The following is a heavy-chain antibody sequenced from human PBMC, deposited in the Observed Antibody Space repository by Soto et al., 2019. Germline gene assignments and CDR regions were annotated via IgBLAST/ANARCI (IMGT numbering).Heavy chain of an antibody. J-gene: IGHJ5*02. V-gene: IGHV4-31*03. CDR2: IYYSGST. Sequence: QVQLQESGPGLVKPSQTLSLTCTVSGGSISSGGYYWSWIRQHPGKGLEWIGYIYYSGSTYYNPSHXGRVTISVDTXXNXFXQKLSSVTAADTAVYYCARGQYYYDSSGYYLGWFDPWGQGTLVTVSS. CDR3: ARGQYYYDSSGYYLGWFDP. CDR1: GGSISSGGYY. D-gene: IGHD3-22*01.